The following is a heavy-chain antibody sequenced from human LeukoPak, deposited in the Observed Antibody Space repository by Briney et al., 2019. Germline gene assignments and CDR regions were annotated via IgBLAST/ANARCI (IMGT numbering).Heavy chain of an antibody. V-gene: IGHV3-53*01. CDR2: IDATGST. CDR3: ARDASGSRPNY. J-gene: IGHJ4*02. CDR1: GFTVSSDY. Sequence: PGVSLRLSCAASGFTVSSDYMTWVPQAPGKGLEWVSSIDATGSTNYADSVRGRFTLSRDNSKNTLYLRMSGLRAEDTAVYYCARDASGSRPNYWGQGTLVTVTS. D-gene: IGHD3-10*01.